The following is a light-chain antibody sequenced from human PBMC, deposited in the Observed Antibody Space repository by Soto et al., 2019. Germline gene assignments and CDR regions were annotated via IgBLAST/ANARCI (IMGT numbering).Light chain of an antibody. CDR3: IQYKSYPGT. V-gene: IGKV1-5*01. Sequence: DIQMTQSPSTLSASVGDRVTITCRASQTIGSWLAWYQQKPGKAPKLLIFDAYNLQSGVPSRFSGTGSGTEFTLTISSLQPDDFSSYYCIQYKSYPGTFGQGTRLDIK. CDR2: DAY. CDR1: QTIGSW. J-gene: IGKJ5*01.